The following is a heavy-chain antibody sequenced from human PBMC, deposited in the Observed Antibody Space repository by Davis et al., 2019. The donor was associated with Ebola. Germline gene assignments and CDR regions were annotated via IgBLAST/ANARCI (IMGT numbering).Heavy chain of an antibody. V-gene: IGHV1-3*01. CDR1: GYTCTSYA. CDR2: INAGNGNT. J-gene: IGHJ6*02. CDR3: ARGGYGFTSGGMDV. Sequence: SVKVSCKASGYTCTSYAMHWVRQPPGQRLEWMGWINAGNGNTKYSQKFQGRVTITRDTSASTAYMELSSLRSEDTAVYYCARGGYGFTSGGMDVWGQGTTVTVSS. D-gene: IGHD5-12*01.